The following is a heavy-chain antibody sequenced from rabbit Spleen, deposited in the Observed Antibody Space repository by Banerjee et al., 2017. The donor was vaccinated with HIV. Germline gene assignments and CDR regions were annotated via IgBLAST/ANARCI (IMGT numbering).Heavy chain of an antibody. D-gene: IGHD4-1*01. Sequence: QSLEESGGDLVKPGASLTLTCTASGFSFSSSDYMCWVRQAPGKGLEWISCIAGSNSGFTYSATWAKGRFTVSKTSSTTVTLQMTSLTAADTATYFCARDRGSGWGDAIDPWGPGTLVTVS. V-gene: IGHV1S40*01. CDR1: GFSFSSSDY. CDR3: ARDRGSGWGDAIDP. CDR2: IAGSNSGFT. J-gene: IGHJ2*01.